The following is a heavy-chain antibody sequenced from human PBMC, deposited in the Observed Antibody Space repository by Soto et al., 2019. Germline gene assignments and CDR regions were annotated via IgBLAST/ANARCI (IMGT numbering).Heavy chain of an antibody. V-gene: IGHV4-38-2*02. CDR2: IYHSGST. CDR3: ARESRGSSSSDY. Sequence: PSETLSLTCAVSGYSISSGYYWGWIRQPPGKGLEWIGSIYHSGSTYYNPSLKSRVTISVDTSKNQFSLKLSSVTAADTAVYYCARESRGSSSSDYWGQGTLFTVSS. J-gene: IGHJ4*02. CDR1: GYSISSGYY. D-gene: IGHD6-6*01.